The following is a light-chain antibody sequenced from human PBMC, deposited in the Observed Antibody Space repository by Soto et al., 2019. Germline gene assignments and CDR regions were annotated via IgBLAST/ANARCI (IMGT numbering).Light chain of an antibody. V-gene: IGKV3-20*01. CDR2: GVS. J-gene: IGKJ3*01. CDR3: QQYNNWPFT. Sequence: EIVLTQSPGTLSLSPGERATLSCRASQSVNTKYLAWYQQKPGQAPRLLISGVSSRATGIPDRFSGSGSGTDFILTISRVEPEDFAVYYCQQYNNWPFTFGPGTKVDIK. CDR1: QSVNTKY.